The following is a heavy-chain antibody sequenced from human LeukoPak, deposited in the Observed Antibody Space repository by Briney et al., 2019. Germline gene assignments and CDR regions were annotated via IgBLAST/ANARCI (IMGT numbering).Heavy chain of an antibody. J-gene: IGHJ4*02. Sequence: ASVKVSCKASGYTFTGYYMHWVRQAPGQGLEWMGWINPNSGGTNYAQKFQGRVTMTRDMPISTAYMELSRLRSDDTAVYYCARPPFLRGYSYGFWGQGTLVTVSS. CDR3: ARPPFLRGYSYGF. CDR1: GYTFTGYY. D-gene: IGHD5-18*01. CDR2: INPNSGGT. V-gene: IGHV1-2*02.